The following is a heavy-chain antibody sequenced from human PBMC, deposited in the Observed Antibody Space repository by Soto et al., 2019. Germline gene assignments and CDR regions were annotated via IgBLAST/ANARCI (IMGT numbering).Heavy chain of an antibody. D-gene: IGHD6-19*01. CDR3: VRDGDGSGMTDYQY. Sequence: PSQTLSLTCAISGDRVSSNSAAWNWLRQSPSRGLEWLGRTYYRSKWINEYALSVKSRISINADTSQNQFSLQLNSVTLEDTAVYYCVRDGDGSGMTDYQYWGQGTLVTVSS. CDR1: GDRVSSNSAA. V-gene: IGHV6-1*01. J-gene: IGHJ4*02. CDR2: TYYRSKWIN.